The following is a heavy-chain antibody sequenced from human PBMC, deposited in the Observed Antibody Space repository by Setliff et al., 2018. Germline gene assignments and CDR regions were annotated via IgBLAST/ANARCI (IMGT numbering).Heavy chain of an antibody. CDR1: GGSINSGGYY. Sequence: SETLSLTCTVSGGSINSGGYYWSWIRQHPGKGLEWIGYIYYSGSTDYNPSLKSRVTISVDTSKNHVSLKLSSVTAADTAVYYCARAHTWSLPNDNSGYPGWFDPWGQGTLVTVS. CDR2: IYYSGST. CDR3: ARAHTWSLPNDNSGYPGWFDP. D-gene: IGHD3-22*01. J-gene: IGHJ5*02. V-gene: IGHV4-31*03.